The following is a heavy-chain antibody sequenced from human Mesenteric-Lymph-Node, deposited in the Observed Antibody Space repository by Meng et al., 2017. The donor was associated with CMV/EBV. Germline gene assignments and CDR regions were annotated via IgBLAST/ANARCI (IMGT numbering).Heavy chain of an antibody. Sequence: RLSCAATGVTVSSDYMSWVRQAPGKGLEWISTLYTSGDTSYADSMKGRFTISRDNSKNTLYLQLNSLTAEDTAVYYCARGGNRPFDFWGQGTLVTVSS. D-gene: IGHD1-14*01. V-gene: IGHV3-53*01. CDR1: GVTVSSDY. CDR3: ARGGNRPFDF. CDR2: LYTSGDT. J-gene: IGHJ4*02.